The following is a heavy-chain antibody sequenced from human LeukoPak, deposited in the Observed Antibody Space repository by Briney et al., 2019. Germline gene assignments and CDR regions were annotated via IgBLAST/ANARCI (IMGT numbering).Heavy chain of an antibody. D-gene: IGHD4-17*01. V-gene: IGHV3-48*02. J-gene: IGHJ3*02. CDR2: ISSSSSTI. CDR1: GFTFSSYS. Sequence: PGTPLRLSCAASGFTFSSYSMNWVRQAPGKGLEWVSHISSSSSTIYYADSVKGRFTISRDNAKNSLYLQMNSLRDEDTAVYYCARDRGYGDYVGAFDIWGQGTMVTVSS. CDR3: ARDRGYGDYVGAFDI.